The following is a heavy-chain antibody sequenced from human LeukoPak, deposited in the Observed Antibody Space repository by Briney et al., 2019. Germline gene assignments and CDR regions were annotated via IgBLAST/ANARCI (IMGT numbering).Heavy chain of an antibody. V-gene: IGHV4-30-2*01. Sequence: SQTLSLTCTVSGGSISSGGYYWSWIRQPPGKGLEWIGYIYHSGSTYYNPSLKSRVTISIDMSKDHFSLMANSVTAADTAVYYCATISAGNLDAFDIWGQGTMVIVSS. CDR3: ATISAGNLDAFDI. D-gene: IGHD1-14*01. J-gene: IGHJ3*02. CDR1: GGSISSGGYY. CDR2: IYHSGST.